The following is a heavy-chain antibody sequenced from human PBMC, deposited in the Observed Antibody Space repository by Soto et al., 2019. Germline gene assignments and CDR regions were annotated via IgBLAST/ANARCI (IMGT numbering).Heavy chain of an antibody. D-gene: IGHD3-3*01. Sequence: GGSLRLSCAASGFTFSSYSMNWVRQAPGKGLEWVSSISSSSSYIYYADSVKGRFTISRDNAKNSLYLQMNSLRAEDTAVYYCARAAGGFGVEAFDIWGQGTMVTVSS. V-gene: IGHV3-21*01. CDR3: ARAAGGFGVEAFDI. CDR2: ISSSSSYI. CDR1: GFTFSSYS. J-gene: IGHJ3*02.